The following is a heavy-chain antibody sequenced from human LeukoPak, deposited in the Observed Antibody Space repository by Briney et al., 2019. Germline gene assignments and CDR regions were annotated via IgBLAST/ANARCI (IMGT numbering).Heavy chain of an antibody. J-gene: IGHJ4*02. CDR1: GGSISSGGYS. D-gene: IGHD3-3*01. CDR2: IYHSGST. V-gene: IGHV4-30-2*01. Sequence: SETLSLTCAVSGGSISSGGYSWSWIRQPPGKGLEWIGYIYHSGSTYYNPSLKSRVTISVDRSKNQFSLKLSSVTAADTAVYYCARVVVGYDFWSGYYMPYYFDYWAREPWSPSPQ. CDR3: ARVVVGYDFWSGYYMPYYFDY.